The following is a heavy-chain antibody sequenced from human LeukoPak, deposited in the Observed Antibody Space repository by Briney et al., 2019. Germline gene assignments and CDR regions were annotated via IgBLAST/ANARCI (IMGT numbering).Heavy chain of an antibody. CDR1: GGSISSGGYY. V-gene: IGHV4-31*03. CDR2: IYYSGST. Sequence: SQTLSLTCTVSGGSISSGGYYWSWIRQHPGKGLEWIGYIYYSGSTYYNPSLKSRVTISVDTSKNQFSLRLSSVTAADTAVYYCARDLDGYTGMDVWGQGTTVTVSS. CDR3: ARDLDGYTGMDV. J-gene: IGHJ6*02. D-gene: IGHD5-24*01.